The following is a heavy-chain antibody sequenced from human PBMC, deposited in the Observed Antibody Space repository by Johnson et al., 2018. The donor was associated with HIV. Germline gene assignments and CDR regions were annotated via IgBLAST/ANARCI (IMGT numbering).Heavy chain of an antibody. CDR1: GFTFSSYG. Sequence: VQLVESGGGVVQPGRSLRLSCTASGFTFSSYGMSWVRQTPGKGLEWVAGINWNGGSTGYADSVKGRFTISRDNAKKSLCLQMNTLRAEDTALYYCASEAKHHVGANRVSSFDIWGQGTMVTVSA. CDR3: ASEAKHHVGANRVSSFDI. J-gene: IGHJ3*02. V-gene: IGHV3-20*04. D-gene: IGHD1-26*01. CDR2: INWNGGST.